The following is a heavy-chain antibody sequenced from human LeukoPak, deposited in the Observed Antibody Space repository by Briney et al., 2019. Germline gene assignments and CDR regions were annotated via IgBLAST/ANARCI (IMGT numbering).Heavy chain of an antibody. Sequence: ASVKVSCKASGYTFTGYYMHWVRQAPGQGLEWMGWINPNSGGTNYAQKFQGWVTMTRGTSISTAYMELSRLRSDDTAVYYCARDRLTMVRGVNNWFDPWGQGTLVTVSS. J-gene: IGHJ5*02. V-gene: IGHV1-2*04. CDR2: INPNSGGT. D-gene: IGHD3-10*01. CDR3: ARDRLTMVRGVNNWFDP. CDR1: GYTFTGYY.